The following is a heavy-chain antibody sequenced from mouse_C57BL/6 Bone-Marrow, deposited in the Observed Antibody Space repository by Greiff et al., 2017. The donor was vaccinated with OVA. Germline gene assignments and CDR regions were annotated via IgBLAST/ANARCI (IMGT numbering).Heavy chain of an antibody. CDR2: INPNNGGT. CDR3: ARSYYGSSSYYFDY. V-gene: IGHV1-18*01. J-gene: IGHJ2*01. D-gene: IGHD1-1*01. Sequence: VQLQQSGPELVKPGASVKIPCKASGYTFTDYNMDWVKQSHGKSLEWIGDINPNNGGTIYNQKFKGKATLTVDKSSSTAYMELRSLTSEDTAVYYCARSYYGSSSYYFDYWGQVTTLTVSS. CDR1: GYTFTDYN.